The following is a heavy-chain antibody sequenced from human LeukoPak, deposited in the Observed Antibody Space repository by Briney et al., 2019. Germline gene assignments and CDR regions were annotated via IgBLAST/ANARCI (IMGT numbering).Heavy chain of an antibody. CDR1: GDSISSSPYY. CDR2: IYYIGST. CDR3: ARGARNVWGELSLLSIAHFDY. V-gene: IGHV4-39*07. Sequence: SETLSLTCTVSGDSISSSPYYWGWVRQPPGKGLEWIGSIYYIGSTHYNPSLKRRVTMSVDTSKNQFSLKLSSVTAADTAVYYCARGARNVWGELSLLSIAHFDYWGQGTLVTVSS. D-gene: IGHD3-16*02. J-gene: IGHJ4*02.